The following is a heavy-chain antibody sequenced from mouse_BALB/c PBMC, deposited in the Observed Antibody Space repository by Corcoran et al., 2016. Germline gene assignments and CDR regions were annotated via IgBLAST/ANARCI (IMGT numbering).Heavy chain of an antibody. J-gene: IGHJ4*01. CDR1: GYTFTDYN. CDR3: ARRDYRYDGYAMDY. CDR2: IYPYNGGT. D-gene: IGHD2-14*01. V-gene: IGHV1S29*02. Sequence: EVQLQQSGPELVKPGASVKISCKASGYTFTDYNMHWVKQSHGKSLERIGYIYPYNGGTGYNQKFKSKATLTVDNSSSTAYMELRSRTSEDSAVYYCARRDYRYDGYAMDYWGQGTSVTVSS.